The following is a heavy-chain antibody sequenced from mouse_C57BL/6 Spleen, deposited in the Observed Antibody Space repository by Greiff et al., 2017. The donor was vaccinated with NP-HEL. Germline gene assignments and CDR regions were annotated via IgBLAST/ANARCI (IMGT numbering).Heavy chain of an antibody. J-gene: IGHJ2*01. Sequence: QVQLQQPGAELVRPGSSVKLSCKASGYTFTSYWMHWVKPRPIQGLEWIGNIYPSDSETHYNQKFKDKATLTVDKSSSTAYMQLSSLTSEDSAVYYCARGDLTGTFFDYWGQGTTLTVSS. V-gene: IGHV1-52*01. CDR2: IYPSDSET. CDR1: GYTFTSYW. D-gene: IGHD4-1*01. CDR3: ARGDLTGTFFDY.